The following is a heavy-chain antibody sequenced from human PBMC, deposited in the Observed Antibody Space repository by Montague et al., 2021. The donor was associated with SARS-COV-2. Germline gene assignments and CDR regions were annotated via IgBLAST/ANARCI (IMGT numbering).Heavy chain of an antibody. CDR1: GFTFSSYN. Sequence: SLRLSCAASGFTFSSYNMNWVRQAPGKGLEWVSSISSSSSYIYYADSVKGRFTISRDNAKNSLYLQMNSLRAEDTAVYYCASLTTDVIYYYYGMDVWGQGTTVTVSS. J-gene: IGHJ6*02. V-gene: IGHV3-21*01. D-gene: IGHD1-14*01. CDR3: ASLTTDVIYYYYGMDV. CDR2: ISSSSSYI.